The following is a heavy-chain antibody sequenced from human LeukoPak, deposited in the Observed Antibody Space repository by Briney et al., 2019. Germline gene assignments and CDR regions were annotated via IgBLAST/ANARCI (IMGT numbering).Heavy chain of an antibody. V-gene: IGHV3-30-3*01. CDR1: GITFSSYA. J-gene: IGHJ4*02. CDR3: ARETDGAARLGHFDY. D-gene: IGHD6-6*01. CDR2: ISYDGSNK. Sequence: GGSLRLSCEASGITFSSYAMHWVRQAPGKGLEWVAVISYDGSNKYYADSVKGRFTISRDNSKNTLYLQMNSLRAEDTAVYYCARETDGAARLGHFDYWGQGTLVTVSS.